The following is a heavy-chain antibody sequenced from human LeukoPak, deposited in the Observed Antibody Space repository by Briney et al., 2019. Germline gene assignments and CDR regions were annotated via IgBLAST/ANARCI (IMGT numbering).Heavy chain of an antibody. Sequence: GGSLRLSCAASGFTFSSYEMNWVRQAPGKGLEWVSYISSRGSTIYYADSVKGRFTISRDNAKNSLYLQMNSLRAEDTAVYYCATQRGTDYYDSSGYFDAFDIWGQGTMVTVSS. CDR2: ISSRGSTI. D-gene: IGHD3-22*01. J-gene: IGHJ3*02. CDR1: GFTFSSYE. V-gene: IGHV3-48*03. CDR3: ATQRGTDYYDSSGYFDAFDI.